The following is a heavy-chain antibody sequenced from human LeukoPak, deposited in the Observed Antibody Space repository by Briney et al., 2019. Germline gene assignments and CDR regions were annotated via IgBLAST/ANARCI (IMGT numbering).Heavy chain of an antibody. Sequence: SSPTLAKPTQTLTLTCTFSGFSLSTSGVGVGWIRQPPGKALEWLALIYWDDDKRYSPSLKSRLTITKDTSKNQVVLTMTNMDPVDTATYYCAHRLPYDSSGYYSYDAFDIWGQGTMVTVSS. D-gene: IGHD3-22*01. V-gene: IGHV2-5*02. J-gene: IGHJ3*02. CDR3: AHRLPYDSSGYYSYDAFDI. CDR1: GFSLSTSGVG. CDR2: IYWDDDK.